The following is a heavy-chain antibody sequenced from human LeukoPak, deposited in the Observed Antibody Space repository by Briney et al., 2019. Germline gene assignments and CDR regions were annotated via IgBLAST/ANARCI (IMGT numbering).Heavy chain of an antibody. CDR3: AKLGGYCSSTSCYIPGDY. V-gene: IGHV4-39*01. CDR2: IYYSGST. D-gene: IGHD2-2*02. J-gene: IGHJ4*02. CDR1: GGSISSYY. Sequence: PSETLSLTCTVSGGSISSYYWGWIRQPPGKGLEWIGSIYYSGSTYYNPSLKSRVTISVDTSKNQFSLKLSSVTAADTAVYYCAKLGGYCSSTSCYIPGDYWGQGTLVTVSS.